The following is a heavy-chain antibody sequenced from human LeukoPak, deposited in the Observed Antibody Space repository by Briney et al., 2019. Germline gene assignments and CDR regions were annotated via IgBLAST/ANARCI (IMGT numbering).Heavy chain of an antibody. J-gene: IGHJ6*02. Sequence: KPSETLSLTCSVSVGSIISAVHYWDWIRQPPGKGLEWIGSILYTASSWVKPSLHSRASISVDTSRNQFSLRLYSVSATDTALYYCARRASGSGGTQAGMDVWGQGTTVTVSS. CDR2: ILYTASS. D-gene: IGHD2-15*01. CDR3: ARRASGSGGTQAGMDV. CDR1: VGSIISAVHY. V-gene: IGHV4-39*01.